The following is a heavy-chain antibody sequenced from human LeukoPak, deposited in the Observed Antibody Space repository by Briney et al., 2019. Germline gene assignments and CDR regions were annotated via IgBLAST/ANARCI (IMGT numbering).Heavy chain of an antibody. J-gene: IGHJ4*02. V-gene: IGHV1-18*01. Sequence: ASVKVSCKASGYTFTSYGLSWVRQAPGQGLEWMGWISGYNGNTNYAQKLQGRVTMTTDTSTSTAYMELRSLRSDDTAVYYCARDLASQWFGELLYLDYWGQGTLVTVSS. CDR1: GYTFTSYG. CDR2: ISGYNGNT. D-gene: IGHD3-10*01. CDR3: ARDLASQWFGELLYLDY.